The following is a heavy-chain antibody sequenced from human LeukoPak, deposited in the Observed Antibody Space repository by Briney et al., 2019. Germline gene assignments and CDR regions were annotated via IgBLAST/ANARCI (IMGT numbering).Heavy chain of an antibody. V-gene: IGHV3-23*01. CDR1: GFTFSSYA. D-gene: IGHD2-21*02. CDR2: ISGSGGST. CDR3: AKDLGVVVTAPFDY. J-gene: IGHJ4*02. Sequence: GASLRLSCAASGFTFSSYAMSWVRQAPGKGLEWVSAISGSGGSTYYADSVKGRFTISRDNSKNTLYLQMNSLRAEDTAVYYCAKDLGVVVTAPFDYWGQGTLVTVSS.